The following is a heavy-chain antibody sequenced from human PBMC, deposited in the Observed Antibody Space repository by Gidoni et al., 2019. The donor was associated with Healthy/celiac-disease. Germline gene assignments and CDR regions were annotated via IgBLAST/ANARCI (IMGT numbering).Heavy chain of an antibody. D-gene: IGHD7-27*01. Sequence: EVQQGESGGGLVKPGGPLRLSCAASGFPFSSDSMNWVRQAPGKGLEWFSSISSSSSYIYYADSVKGRFTISRDNAKNSLYLQMNSLRAEDTAVYYCARVMTGTWGIFDYWGQGTLVTVSA. CDR1: GFPFSSDS. CDR3: ARVMTGTWGIFDY. J-gene: IGHJ4*02. CDR2: ISSSSSYI. V-gene: IGHV3-21*01.